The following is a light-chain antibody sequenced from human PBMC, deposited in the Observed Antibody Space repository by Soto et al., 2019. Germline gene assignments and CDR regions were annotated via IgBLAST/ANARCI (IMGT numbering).Light chain of an antibody. CDR2: DAS. Sequence: EIVLTQSPATLSLSPGERATLSCRASQSVSSYLAWYQQKPGQAPRLLIYDASKRATGVPARFSGSGSGTDFTLTISSLEPEDFAIYYCQQRSDWPPTFGPGTKVDIK. J-gene: IGKJ1*01. V-gene: IGKV3-11*01. CDR1: QSVSSY. CDR3: QQRSDWPPT.